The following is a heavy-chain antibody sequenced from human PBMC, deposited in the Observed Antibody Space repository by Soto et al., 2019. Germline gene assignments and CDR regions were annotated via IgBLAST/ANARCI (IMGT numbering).Heavy chain of an antibody. CDR2: INHSGST. CDR1: GGSFSGYY. Sequence: QVQLQQWGAGLLKPSETLSLTCAVYGGSFSGYYWSWIRQPPGKGLEWIGEINHSGSTNYNPSLKSRVTISVDTSKNQFSLKLSSVTAADTAVYYFARVPGIAVAGTYFDYWGQGTLVTVSS. D-gene: IGHD6-19*01. V-gene: IGHV4-34*01. CDR3: ARVPGIAVAGTYFDY. J-gene: IGHJ4*02.